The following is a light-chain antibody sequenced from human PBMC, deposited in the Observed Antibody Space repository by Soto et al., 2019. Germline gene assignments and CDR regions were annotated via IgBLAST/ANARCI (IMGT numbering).Light chain of an antibody. CDR3: QQFYNTPPYT. Sequence: DTVMTQSPDSLAVSLGERATINCKSSQSVFHSANNMNYLAWYQQKPGQSPKLLISWASIRDSGVPDRFSGSGAGTDFTLTINRLQAGDAAVYYCQQFYNTPPYTFGQGTRLEIK. CDR1: QSVFHSANNMNY. J-gene: IGKJ2*01. CDR2: WAS. V-gene: IGKV4-1*01.